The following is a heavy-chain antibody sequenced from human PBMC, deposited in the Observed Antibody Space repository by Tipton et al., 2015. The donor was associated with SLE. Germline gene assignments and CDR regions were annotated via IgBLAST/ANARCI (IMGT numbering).Heavy chain of an antibody. CDR2: IRFDGTKT. CDR3: ANAWAYISGSYRPYYFDY. J-gene: IGHJ4*02. D-gene: IGHD3-16*02. CDR1: GFTFSAYG. V-gene: IGHV3-30*02. Sequence: SLRLSCATSGFTFSAYGLHWVRQAPGKGLQWVTFIRFDGTKTYYTDSVKGRFTISKDSSKNTVYLQMSSLRAEDTAVYYCANAWAYISGSYRPYYFDYWGQGTLVTVSS.